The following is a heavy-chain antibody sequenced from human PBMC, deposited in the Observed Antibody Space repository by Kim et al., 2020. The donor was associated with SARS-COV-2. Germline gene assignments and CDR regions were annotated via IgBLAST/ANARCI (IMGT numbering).Heavy chain of an antibody. V-gene: IGHV3-23*01. D-gene: IGHD3-16*01. Sequence: GGSLRLSCAASGFTFSSYAMSWVRQAPGKGLEWVSAISGSGGSTYYADSVKGRFTISRDNSKNTLYLQMNSLRAEDTAVYYCAKDEGRIMITFGGVDYWGQGTLVTVSS. CDR1: GFTFSSYA. J-gene: IGHJ4*02. CDR2: ISGSGGST. CDR3: AKDEGRIMITFGGVDY.